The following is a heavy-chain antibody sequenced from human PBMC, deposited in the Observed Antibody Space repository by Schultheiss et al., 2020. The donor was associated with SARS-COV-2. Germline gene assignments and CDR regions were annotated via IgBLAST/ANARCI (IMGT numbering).Heavy chain of an antibody. Sequence: GGSLRLSCKGSGYSFTSYWIGWVRQMPGKGLEWMGIIYPGDSDTRYSPSFQGQVTISADKSISTAYLQWSSLKASDTAMYYCARLPIVLLWFGEATPHFDYWGQGTLVTVSS. V-gene: IGHV5-51*01. CDR1: GYSFTSYW. CDR2: IYPGDSDT. J-gene: IGHJ4*02. CDR3: ARLPIVLLWFGEATPHFDY. D-gene: IGHD3-10*01.